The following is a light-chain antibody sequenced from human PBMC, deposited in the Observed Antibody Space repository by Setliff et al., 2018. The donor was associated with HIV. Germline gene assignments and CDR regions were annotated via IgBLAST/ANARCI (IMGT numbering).Light chain of an antibody. V-gene: IGLV2-11*01. J-gene: IGLJ1*01. Sequence: QSALTQPRSVSGSPGQSVTISCTGTSSDVGGYNYVSWYQQHPGKAPKLMIYDVSKRPSGVPDRFSGSKSGNTASLTISGLQAEDEADYFCSSYAGSNTLIYVFGPGTKVTVL. CDR1: SSDVGGYNY. CDR2: DVS. CDR3: SSYAGSNTLIYV.